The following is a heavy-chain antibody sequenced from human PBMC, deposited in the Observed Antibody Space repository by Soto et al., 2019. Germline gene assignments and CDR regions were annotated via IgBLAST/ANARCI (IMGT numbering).Heavy chain of an antibody. CDR1: GFTFSSYG. Sequence: GGSLRLSCAASGFTFSSYGMHWVRQAPGKGLEWVAVISYDGSNKYYADSVKGRFTISRDNSKNTLYLQMNSLRAEDTAVYYCAKDSPHSSGWYFDYWGQGTLVTVSS. J-gene: IGHJ4*02. CDR3: AKDSPHSSGWYFDY. CDR2: ISYDGSNK. D-gene: IGHD6-19*01. V-gene: IGHV3-30*18.